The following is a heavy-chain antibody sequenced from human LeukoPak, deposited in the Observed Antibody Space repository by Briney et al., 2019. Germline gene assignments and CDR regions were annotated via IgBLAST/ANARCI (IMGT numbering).Heavy chain of an antibody. V-gene: IGHV1-2*05. J-gene: IGHJ4*02. Sequence: ASVKVSCKASGYTLTDYHMHWVRQAPGQGLEWMGRINPNSGGTNYAQKFQGRVTMTRDTSISTVYMELSRLRSDDTVVYYCARVGYYESSGYYEYWGQGTLVTVSS. CDR1: GYTLTDYH. D-gene: IGHD3-22*01. CDR2: INPNSGGT. CDR3: ARVGYYESSGYYEY.